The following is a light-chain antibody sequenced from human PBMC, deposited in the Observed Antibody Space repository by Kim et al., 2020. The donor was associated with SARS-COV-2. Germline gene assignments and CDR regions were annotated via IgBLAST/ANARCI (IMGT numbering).Light chain of an antibody. V-gene: IGKV3-11*01. CDR2: DAS. Sequence: ATLSLSRGERATLSCRASQSVSSYLAWYQQKPGQAPRLLIYDASKRAIGIPARFSGSGSGTDFTLTISRLEPEDSAVYFCQQRSSFGQGTRLEIK. CDR3: QQRSS. J-gene: IGKJ5*01. CDR1: QSVSSY.